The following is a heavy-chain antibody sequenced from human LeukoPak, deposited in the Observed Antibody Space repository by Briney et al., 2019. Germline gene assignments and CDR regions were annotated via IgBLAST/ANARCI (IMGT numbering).Heavy chain of an antibody. D-gene: IGHD2-2*01. V-gene: IGHV4-39*07. CDR3: ARGPPSPWDRYCSSTSCLGLDY. Sequence: PSETLSLTCTVSGGSISSSSYYWGWIRQPPGKGLEWIGSIYYSGSTYYNPSLKSRITISVDTSKNQFSLKLSSVTAADTAVYYCARGPPSPWDRYCSSTSCLGLDYWGQGTLVTVSS. J-gene: IGHJ4*02. CDR2: IYYSGST. CDR1: GGSISSSSYY.